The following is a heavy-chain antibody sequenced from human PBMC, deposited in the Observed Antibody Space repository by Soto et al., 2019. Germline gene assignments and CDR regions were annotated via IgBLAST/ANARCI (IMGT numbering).Heavy chain of an antibody. CDR2: IYYSGST. CDR1: GGSISSSSYY. CDR3: ARLTGHSGSYLYY. D-gene: IGHD1-26*01. V-gene: IGHV4-39*01. Sequence: QLQLQESGPGLVKPSETLSLTCTVSGGSISSSSYYWGWIRQPPGKGLEWIGSIYYSGSTYYNPALTSRVTISVDTSKNQFSLKLSSVTAAYTAGYYCARLTGHSGSYLYYWGQGTLVTVSS. J-gene: IGHJ4*02.